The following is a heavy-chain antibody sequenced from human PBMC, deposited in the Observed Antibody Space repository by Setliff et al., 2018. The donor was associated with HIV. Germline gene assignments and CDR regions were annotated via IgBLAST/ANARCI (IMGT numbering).Heavy chain of an antibody. V-gene: IGHV4-31*03. J-gene: IGHJ4*02. D-gene: IGHD3-3*02. CDR3: ARLEKLDDISYFDY. CDR2: ISSRGST. Sequence: PSETLSLTCTVSGVSISSGGYYWNWIRQHPGKGLEWIGYISSRGSTYYNPSLKSRITVSVDTSQNQVSLKLSSVTAADTAVYFCARLEKLDDISYFDYWGQGTLVTVSS. CDR1: GVSISSGGYY.